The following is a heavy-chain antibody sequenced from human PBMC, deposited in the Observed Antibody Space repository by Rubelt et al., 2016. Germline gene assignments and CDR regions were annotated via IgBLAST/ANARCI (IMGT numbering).Heavy chain of an antibody. CDR3: AKDVRPTVTTFAFDI. V-gene: IGHV4-38-2*02. CDR1: GFDFSDSG. D-gene: IGHD4-17*01. CDR2: IYYSGPT. J-gene: IGHJ3*02. Sequence: QVQLVEPGGGVVQPGGSLRLSCAASGFDFSDSGLHWVRQDPGKGLEWIGTIYYSGPTYYNPSLKSRVTISVDTSKNQFSLKLYSVTAADTAVYCCAKDVRPTVTTFAFDIWGQGTMVTVSS.